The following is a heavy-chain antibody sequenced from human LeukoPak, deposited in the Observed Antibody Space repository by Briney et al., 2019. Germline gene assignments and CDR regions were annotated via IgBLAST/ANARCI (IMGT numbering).Heavy chain of an antibody. CDR2: ISAYNGNT. CDR1: GYTFTSYG. J-gene: IGHJ4*02. V-gene: IGHV1-18*01. Sequence: ASVKVSCKASGYTFTSYGISWVRQAPGQGLEWMGWISAYNGNTNYAQKLQGRVTMTTDTSTSTVYMELSSLRSEDTAVYYCARLGAGLGFFDYWGQGTLVTVSS. CDR3: ARLGAGLGFFDY. D-gene: IGHD3-16*01.